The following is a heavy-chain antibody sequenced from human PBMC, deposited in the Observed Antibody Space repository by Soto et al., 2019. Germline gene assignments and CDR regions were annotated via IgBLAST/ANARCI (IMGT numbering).Heavy chain of an antibody. J-gene: IGHJ6*02. Sequence: GGSLRLSCAASGFTFSSYAMHWVRQAPGKGLEWVAVISYDGRNKYYADSVKGRFTISRDNSKNTLYLQMNSLRAEDTAVYYCARDRCVRGVATTTYYYYGMDVWGQGTTATVSS. CDR1: GFTFSSYA. CDR2: ISYDGRNK. CDR3: ARDRCVRGVATTTYYYYGMDV. V-gene: IGHV3-30-3*01. D-gene: IGHD3-10*01.